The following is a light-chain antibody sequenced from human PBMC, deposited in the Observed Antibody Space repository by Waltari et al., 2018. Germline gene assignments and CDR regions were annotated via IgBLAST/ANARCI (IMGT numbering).Light chain of an antibody. J-gene: IGKJ2*01. Sequence: EIVMTQSPATLSVSPGERATLPCKASQSISSNLAWYLQKPGQAPRLLIYGASTRATGISARFSGSGSGTEFTLTISSLQSEDFAVYYCQQYNNWAPFTFGQGTKLEIK. V-gene: IGKV3-15*01. CDR2: GAS. CDR1: QSISSN. CDR3: QQYNNWAPFT.